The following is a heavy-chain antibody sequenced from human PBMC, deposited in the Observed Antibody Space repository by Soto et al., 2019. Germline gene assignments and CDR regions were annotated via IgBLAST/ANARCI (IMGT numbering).Heavy chain of an antibody. CDR1: GGTFSSYS. Sequence: SVKVSCKASGGTFSSYSISWVRLAPGQGLEWMGGIITSCSTANYAQKLQGRVMITADDSTSKAYMELSSLRSENTAVYYCASFSSFNSAKYFQHWGQGTLVTVSS. CDR3: ASFSSFNSAKYFQH. CDR2: IITSCSTA. J-gene: IGHJ1*01. V-gene: IGHV1-69*13.